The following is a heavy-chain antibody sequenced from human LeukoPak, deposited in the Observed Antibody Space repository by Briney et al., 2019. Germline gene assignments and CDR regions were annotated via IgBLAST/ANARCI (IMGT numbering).Heavy chain of an antibody. Sequence: SETLSLTCTISGASISTYYWSWIRQPPGKGLEWIGYIYYSGSTNYNPSLKSRVTISVDTSKNQFSLKLSSVTAADTAVYYCAREDYYDSSGHYPTFDYWGQGTLVTVSS. D-gene: IGHD3-22*01. V-gene: IGHV4-59*12. J-gene: IGHJ4*02. CDR2: IYYSGST. CDR3: AREDYYDSSGHYPTFDY. CDR1: GASISTYY.